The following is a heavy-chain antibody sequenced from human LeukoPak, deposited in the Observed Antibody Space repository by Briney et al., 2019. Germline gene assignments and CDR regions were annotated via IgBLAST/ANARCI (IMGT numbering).Heavy chain of an antibody. Sequence: PSETLSLTCTASGGSTSNYYWSWIRQPPGKGLEWIAYIFQSGDARYNPSLKSRVTIALDTSKNQFSLTLSSVTAADTAVYYCARHFLRGGFDSWGQGVLVPVSS. CDR3: ARHFLRGGFDS. CDR1: GGSTSNYY. CDR2: IFQSGDA. J-gene: IGHJ4*02. V-gene: IGHV4-59*08. D-gene: IGHD5-12*01.